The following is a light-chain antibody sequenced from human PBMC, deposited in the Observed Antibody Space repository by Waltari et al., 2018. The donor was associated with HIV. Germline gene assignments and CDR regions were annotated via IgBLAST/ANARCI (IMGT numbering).Light chain of an antibody. Sequence: QSRLTQPPSASGSPGPSVTMSCTGPSSDVGGYHSVSCYQQPPGNAPNLMISEFTKRPSGVPDRFSGSKSGNTASLTVSGLQPEDEADYYCSSYAGSNNHLIFGGGTKLTVL. CDR1: SSDVGGYHS. J-gene: IGLJ2*01. V-gene: IGLV2-8*01. CDR3: SSYAGSNNHLI. CDR2: EFT.